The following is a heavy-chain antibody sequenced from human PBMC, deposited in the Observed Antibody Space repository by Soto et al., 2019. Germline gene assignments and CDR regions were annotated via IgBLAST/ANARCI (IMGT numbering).Heavy chain of an antibody. Sequence: PSETLSLTCAVYGGSFSGYYWSWIRQPPGKGLEWIGEINHSGSTNYNPSLKSRVTISVDTSKNQFSLKLSSVTAADTAVYYRARPTRQWLGLRYYYGMDVWGQGTTVTVSS. CDR3: ARPTRQWLGLRYYYGMDV. CDR1: GGSFSGYY. J-gene: IGHJ6*02. CDR2: INHSGST. V-gene: IGHV4-34*01. D-gene: IGHD6-19*01.